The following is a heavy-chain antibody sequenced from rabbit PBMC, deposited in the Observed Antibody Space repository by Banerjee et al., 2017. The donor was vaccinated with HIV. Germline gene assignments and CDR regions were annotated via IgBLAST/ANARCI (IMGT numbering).Heavy chain of an antibody. CDR3: GKDHTYGAGGYFGL. J-gene: IGHJ4*01. CDR2: IYPGDGST. V-gene: IGHV1S40*01. Sequence: QSLEESGGDLVKPGASLTLTCTASGFTISSNYYMCWVRQAPGKGLEWIGCIYPGDGSTYYASWVNDRFTISRDTDENTVSLKMTSLTAADTATYFCGKDHTYGAGGYFGLWGPGTLVTVS. D-gene: IGHD6-1*01. CDR1: GFTISSNYY.